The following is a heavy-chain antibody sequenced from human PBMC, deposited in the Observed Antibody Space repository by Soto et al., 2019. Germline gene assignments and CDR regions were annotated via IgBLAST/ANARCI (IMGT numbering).Heavy chain of an antibody. D-gene: IGHD2-2*01. CDR1: GGSVGSGRYY. V-gene: IGHV4-61*01. CDR3: TRGYSTSRLFDY. Sequence: QVQLHESGPGLVKPAETLSLTCTVSGGSVGSGRYYWSWIRQTPGKKLEWIGYISDSGSTNYDPSVKSRVTISVDTSKSQFSLNVSSVTAADTAVYYCTRGYSTSRLFDYWGQGTQVTVSS. CDR2: ISDSGST. J-gene: IGHJ4*02.